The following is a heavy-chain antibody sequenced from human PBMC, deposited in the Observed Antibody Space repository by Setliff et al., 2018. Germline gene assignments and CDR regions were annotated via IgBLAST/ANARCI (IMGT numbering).Heavy chain of an antibody. D-gene: IGHD2-21*01. CDR1: GFTFRNYG. Sequence: GGSLRLSCAASGFTFRNYGMHWVRQAPGKGLEWVAVIWYDGSNKYYADSVKGRFTVSRDNAKNTLYLQMNRLRAEDTAVYYCARVIVGGGNTPFDLWGQGTLVTVSS. J-gene: IGHJ4*02. CDR3: ARVIVGGGNTPFDL. V-gene: IGHV3-33*01. CDR2: IWYDGSNK.